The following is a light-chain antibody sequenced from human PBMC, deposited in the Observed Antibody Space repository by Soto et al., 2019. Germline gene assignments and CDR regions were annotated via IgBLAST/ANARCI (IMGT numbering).Light chain of an antibody. J-gene: IGKJ2*01. V-gene: IGKV3-15*01. CDR3: QQYNSWPPYT. CDR1: QSVSSN. Sequence: EIVMTQSPVTLSVSPGERATLSGRASQSVSSNLAWYQQKPGQAPRLLIYGASTRATGIPARFSGSGSGTEFTLTISSLQSEAFAVYYCQQYNSWPPYTFGQGTKLEIK. CDR2: GAS.